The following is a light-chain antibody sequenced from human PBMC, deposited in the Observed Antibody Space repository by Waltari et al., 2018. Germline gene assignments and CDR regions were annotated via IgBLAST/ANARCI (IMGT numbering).Light chain of an antibody. CDR1: SSDVGRSNL. V-gene: IGLV2-23*02. Sequence: QSALTQPASVSASPGQSITIPCTGRSSDVGRSNLVSWYLHPPGKAPKLIIYEVTKRPSGVSNRFSGSKSGNTASLTISGLQAEDEADYYCYSYAGGRVFGTGTKVTVL. CDR2: EVT. CDR3: YSYAGGRV. J-gene: IGLJ1*01.